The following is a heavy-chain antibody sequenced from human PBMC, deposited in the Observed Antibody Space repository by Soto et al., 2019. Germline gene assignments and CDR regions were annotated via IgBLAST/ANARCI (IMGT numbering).Heavy chain of an antibody. CDR3: AKATATGGGAFDI. V-gene: IGHV3-23*01. CDR1: GFTFPTYD. J-gene: IGHJ3*02. D-gene: IGHD2-8*02. CDR2: ILVDGRT. Sequence: GGSLRLSCAAPGFTFPTYDTSWVRQAPGKGLEWVSTILVDGRTFYVDSVKGRFTISRDTSQNTVYLQMNSLTAGDTALYYCAKATATGGGAFDICGQGTMVTVSS.